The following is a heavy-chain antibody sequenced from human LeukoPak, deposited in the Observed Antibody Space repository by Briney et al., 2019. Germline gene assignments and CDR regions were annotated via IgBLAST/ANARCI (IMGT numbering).Heavy chain of an antibody. CDR2: INHSGST. D-gene: IGHD3-22*01. V-gene: IGHV4-34*01. Sequence: SETLSLTCAVYGGSFSGYYWSWIRQPPGKGLEWIGEINHSGSTNYNPSLKSRVTISVDTSKNQFSLKLSSVTAADTAVYYCARVGRDSSGYNYGARWFDPWGQGTLVTVSS. CDR1: GGSFSGYY. CDR3: ARVGRDSSGYNYGARWFDP. J-gene: IGHJ5*02.